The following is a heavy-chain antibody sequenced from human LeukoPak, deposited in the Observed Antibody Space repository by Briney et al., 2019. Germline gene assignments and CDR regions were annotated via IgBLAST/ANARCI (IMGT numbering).Heavy chain of an antibody. CDR3: ARGYSYYFFDY. CDR2: IYYSEST. CDR1: GGSISSYY. V-gene: IGHV4-59*08. Sequence: PSETLSLTCTVPGGSISSYYWSWIRQPPGKGLEWIGYIYYSESTNHNPSLKRRVTISVDTSKNQSSLNLSSVTAADTAVYYCARGYSYYFFDYWGQGTLVTVSS. D-gene: IGHD5-18*01. J-gene: IGHJ4*02.